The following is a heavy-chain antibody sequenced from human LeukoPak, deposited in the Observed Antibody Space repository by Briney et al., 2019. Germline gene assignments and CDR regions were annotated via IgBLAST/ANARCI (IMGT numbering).Heavy chain of an antibody. J-gene: IGHJ4*02. CDR1: GFSFSSYT. D-gene: IGHD3-10*01. V-gene: IGHV3-30*04. Sequence: GGSLRLSCAASGFSFSSYTMHWVRQAPGKGLEWVADISYDGSNEYYADSVKGRFTISRDNSKNTLHLEVISLTAEDTAVYYCAKDDAWIRFGEWSQGTLVTVSS. CDR3: AKDDAWIRFGE. CDR2: ISYDGSNE.